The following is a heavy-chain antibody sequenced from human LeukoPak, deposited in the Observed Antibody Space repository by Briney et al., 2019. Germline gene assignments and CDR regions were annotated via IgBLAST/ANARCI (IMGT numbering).Heavy chain of an antibody. Sequence: GGSLRLSCAASGFTFSYYAMSWVRQAPGRGLEWVSGISGRDNTYYADSVKGRFTISRDNSKNKPYRQRKSMRARDRPTTYCAKGVRFLDWWILDYWGQGSLGTVSS. J-gene: IGHJ4*02. CDR2: ISGRDNT. D-gene: IGHD3-9*01. CDR3: AKGVRFLDWWILDY. V-gene: IGHV3-23*01. CDR1: GFTFSYYA.